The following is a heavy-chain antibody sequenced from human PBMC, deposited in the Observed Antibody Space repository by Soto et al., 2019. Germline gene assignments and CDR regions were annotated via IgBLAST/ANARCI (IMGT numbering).Heavy chain of an antibody. CDR1: GFTVSSNY. CDR3: ARDPGIAARPYYGMDV. Sequence: AGGSLRLSCAASGFTVSSNYMSWVRQAPGKGLEWVPVIYSGGSTYYADSVKGRFTISRDNSKNTLYLQMNSLRAEDTAVYYCARDPGIAARPYYGMDVWGQGTTVTVSS. V-gene: IGHV3-53*01. D-gene: IGHD6-6*01. J-gene: IGHJ6*02. CDR2: IYSGGST.